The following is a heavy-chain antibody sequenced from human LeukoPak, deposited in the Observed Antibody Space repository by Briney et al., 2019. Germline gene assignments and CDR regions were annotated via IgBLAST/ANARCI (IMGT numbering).Heavy chain of an antibody. CDR2: INPSGGST. V-gene: IGHV1-46*01. Sequence: ASVKVSCKASGYTFSSYYVHWVRQAPGQGLEWMGIINPSGGSTKYAQKLQGRVTMTSDTSTSTVYMELSSLRSEDTAVYYCARDDSSGPQVYWGQGTLVTVSS. J-gene: IGHJ4*02. CDR1: GYTFSSYY. CDR3: ARDDSSGPQVY. D-gene: IGHD3-22*01.